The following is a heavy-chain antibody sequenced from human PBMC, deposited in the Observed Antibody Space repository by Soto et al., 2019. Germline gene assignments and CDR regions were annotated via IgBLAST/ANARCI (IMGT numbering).Heavy chain of an antibody. CDR3: AREEVSYYFDY. Sequence: QVQLVQSGAEVKKPGSSVKVSCKASGGTFSSYTISWVRQAPGQGLEWMGRIIPILGIANYAQKFQGRVTXTXXKSTSTAYMELSSLRSEDTAVYYCAREEVSYYFDYWGQGTLVTVSS. V-gene: IGHV1-69*08. CDR2: IIPILGIA. CDR1: GGTFSSYT. D-gene: IGHD1-26*01. J-gene: IGHJ4*02.